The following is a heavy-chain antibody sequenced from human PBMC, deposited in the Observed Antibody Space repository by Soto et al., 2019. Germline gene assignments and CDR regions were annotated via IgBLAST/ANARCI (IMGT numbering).Heavy chain of an antibody. CDR2: IYYSGNT. Sequence: PSETLSLTCTVSGGSITSYYWSCIRQPPGKGLEWIGNIYYSGNTKYNPSLKSRVTISVDTSKNQFSLKLSSVTAADTAVYYCARALYGSGVLDVWGQGTTVTVSS. J-gene: IGHJ6*02. CDR1: GGSITSYY. CDR3: ARALYGSGVLDV. V-gene: IGHV4-59*12. D-gene: IGHD3-10*01.